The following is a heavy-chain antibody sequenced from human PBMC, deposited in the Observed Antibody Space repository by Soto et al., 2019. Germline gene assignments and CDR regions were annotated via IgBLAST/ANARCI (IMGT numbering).Heavy chain of an antibody. D-gene: IGHD3-9*01. Sequence: ASETLSLTCAVNAGSFSHYYWNWIRQSPGKGLEWIGKIKHNGSSNYKPSLRSRVSISVDMSKNQVSLRLSSVTAADTAVYYCVRGGCSDWQVPHAICGQGTIVTVSS. J-gene: IGHJ3*02. V-gene: IGHV4-34*01. CDR3: VRGGCSDWQVPHAI. CDR1: AGSFSHYY. CDR2: IKHNGSS.